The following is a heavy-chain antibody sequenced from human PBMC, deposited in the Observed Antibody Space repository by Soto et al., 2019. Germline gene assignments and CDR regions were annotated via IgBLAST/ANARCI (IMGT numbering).Heavy chain of an antibody. CDR1: GGSISSGGYY. CDR2: IYYSGST. V-gene: IGHV4-31*03. CDR3: AGIYSGSPGGTLRY. D-gene: IGHD1-26*01. Sequence: SETLSLTCTVSGGSISSGGYYWSWIRQHPGKGMEWIGYIYYSGSTYYKPSLKSRVTISVDTSKNQFSLKLSYVTAAVTAVYYCAGIYSGSPGGTLRYWGQGTLVTVSS. J-gene: IGHJ4*02.